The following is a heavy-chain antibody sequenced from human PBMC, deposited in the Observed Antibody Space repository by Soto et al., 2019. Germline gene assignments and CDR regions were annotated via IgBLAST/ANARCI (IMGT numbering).Heavy chain of an antibody. J-gene: IGHJ5*01. CDR1: GFTVSSNY. Sequence: EVQLVESGGILVQPGGSLRLSCAASGFTVSSNYMNWVRQAPGKGLEWVSVIYSGGSTYYADSVKGRCTISRDNSKITLYLQMSSLRADDTAVYYCARGYCSGGRCYSVWFAYWGQGTLVTVS. V-gene: IGHV3-66*01. CDR2: IYSGGST. CDR3: ARGYCSGGRCYSVWFAY. D-gene: IGHD2-15*01.